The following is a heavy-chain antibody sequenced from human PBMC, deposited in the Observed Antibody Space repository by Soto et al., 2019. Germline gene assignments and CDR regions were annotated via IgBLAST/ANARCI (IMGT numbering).Heavy chain of an antibody. V-gene: IGHV4-34*01. CDR3: ARGCSGGSCYSEDAFDI. CDR2: INHSGST. J-gene: IGHJ3*02. CDR1: GGSFSGYY. Sequence: SETLSLTCAVYGGSFSGYYWSWIRQPPGKGLEWIGEINHSGSTNYNPSLKSRVTISVDTSKNQFSLKLSSVTAADTAVYYCARGCSGGSCYSEDAFDIWGQGTMVTVSS. D-gene: IGHD2-15*01.